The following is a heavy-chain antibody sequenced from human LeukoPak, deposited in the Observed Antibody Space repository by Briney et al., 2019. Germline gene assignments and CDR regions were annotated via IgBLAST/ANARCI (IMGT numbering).Heavy chain of an antibody. CDR3: RGHDAFDI. CDR1: GFIFSSYA. Sequence: GGSLRLSCVGSGFIFSSYAMHWVRQAPGKGLEWVAVISYDGSNKYYADSVKGRFTISRDNSKNTLYLQMNSLRAEDTAVYYCRGHDAFDIWGQGTMVTVSS. V-gene: IGHV3-30-3*01. D-gene: IGHD3-16*01. CDR2: ISYDGSNK. J-gene: IGHJ3*02.